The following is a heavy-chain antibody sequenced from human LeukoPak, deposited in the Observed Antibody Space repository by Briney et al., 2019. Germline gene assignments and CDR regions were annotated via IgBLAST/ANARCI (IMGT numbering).Heavy chain of an antibody. D-gene: IGHD2/OR15-2a*01. J-gene: IGHJ4*02. V-gene: IGHV3-48*02. Sequence: GGSLRLSCAASGFTFSSSAMSWVRQVPGKGLEWVSYISSSSSTIYHADSVRGRFTISRDNAKNSLYLQMNSLRDEDTAVYYCARGDLSYPKLLFDYWGQGTLVTVSS. CDR3: ARGDLSYPKLLFDY. CDR1: GFTFSSSA. CDR2: ISSSSSTI.